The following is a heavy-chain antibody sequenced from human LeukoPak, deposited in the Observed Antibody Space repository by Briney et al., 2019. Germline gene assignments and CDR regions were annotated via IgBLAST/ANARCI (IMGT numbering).Heavy chain of an antibody. CDR1: GGSISSSSYY. Sequence: SETLSLTCTVSGGSISSSSYYWGWIRQPPGKGLEWIGSIYYSGSTYYNPSLKSRVTISVDTSKNQFSLKLSSVTAADTAVYYCARAPLYYYDSSGYYSYFDYWGQGTLVTVSS. J-gene: IGHJ4*02. CDR3: ARAPLYYYDSSGYYSYFDY. V-gene: IGHV4-39*07. CDR2: IYYSGST. D-gene: IGHD3-22*01.